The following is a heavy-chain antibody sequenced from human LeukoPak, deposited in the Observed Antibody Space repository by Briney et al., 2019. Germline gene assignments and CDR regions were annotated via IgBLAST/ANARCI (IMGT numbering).Heavy chain of an antibody. J-gene: IGHJ4*02. CDR1: GYTLTELS. V-gene: IGHV1-24*01. CDR2: FDPEDGET. CDR3: ATDRITMVRGVITSYYFDY. D-gene: IGHD3-10*01. Sequence: ASVKVSCKVSGYTLTELSMHWVRQAPGKGLEWMGGFDPEDGETIYAQKFQGRVTMTEDTSTDTAYMKLSSLRSEDTAVYYCATDRITMVRGVITSYYFDYWGQGTLVTVSS.